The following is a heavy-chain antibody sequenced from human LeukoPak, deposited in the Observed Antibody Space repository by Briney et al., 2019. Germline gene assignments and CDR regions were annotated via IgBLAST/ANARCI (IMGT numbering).Heavy chain of an antibody. CDR2: IYYSGST. CDR1: GGSIGSYY. D-gene: IGHD6-19*01. Sequence: SETLSLTCIVSGGSIGSYYWNWIRQPPGKGLEWIGYIYYSGSTNYNPSLKSRVTISVDTSKNQFSLKLSSVTAADTAVYYCARVYSSGWYEYYFDYWGQGTLVTVSS. J-gene: IGHJ4*02. CDR3: ARVYSSGWYEYYFDY. V-gene: IGHV4-59*01.